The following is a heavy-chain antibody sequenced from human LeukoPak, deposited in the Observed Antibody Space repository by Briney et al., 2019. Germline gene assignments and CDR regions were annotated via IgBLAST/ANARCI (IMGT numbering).Heavy chain of an antibody. J-gene: IGHJ6*02. CDR2: ISGYNGNT. CDR3: ARAYSYGSDYYYGMDV. D-gene: IGHD5-18*01. CDR1: GYTFTSYG. V-gene: IGHV1-18*01. Sequence: ASVTVSCKASGYTFTSYGISWVRQAPGQGLEWMGWISGYNGNTKYAHKVQGRVTMTTDTSTGTAYMELRSLRSDDTAVYYCARAYSYGSDYYYGMDVWGHRTTVTVSS.